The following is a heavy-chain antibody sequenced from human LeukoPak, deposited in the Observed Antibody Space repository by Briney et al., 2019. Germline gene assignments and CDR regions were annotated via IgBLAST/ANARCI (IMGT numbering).Heavy chain of an antibody. V-gene: IGHV3-13*01. CDR3: TRGQPGGFDI. J-gene: IGHJ3*02. CDR2: IGIAGDT. D-gene: IGHD1-14*01. CDR1: GFIFSRYD. Sequence: GGPLRLSCAASGFIFSRYDMHWVRRTTGKGLEWVSRIGIAGDTNYSGSVKGRFTISRENAKSSLYLQMNSLTVGDTAMYYCTRGQPGGFDIWGQGTLVTVSS.